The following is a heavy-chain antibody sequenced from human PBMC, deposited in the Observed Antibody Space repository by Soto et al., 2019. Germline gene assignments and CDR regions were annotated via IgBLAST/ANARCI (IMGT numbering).Heavy chain of an antibody. CDR2: MNHMGST. CDR3: ARVQGNWNQIDN. CDR1: GGSISSGDHY. D-gene: IGHD1-1*01. J-gene: IGHJ4*02. Sequence: QVQLQESGPGLVKPSQTLSLTCTVSGGSISSGDHYWSWIRQPPGKGLEWIGYMNHMGSTSYNPSLKSQLSISVDTPKNHFSLKLSSVTATDTAVYYCARVQGNWNQIDNWCQGTLVTVPS. V-gene: IGHV4-30-4*01.